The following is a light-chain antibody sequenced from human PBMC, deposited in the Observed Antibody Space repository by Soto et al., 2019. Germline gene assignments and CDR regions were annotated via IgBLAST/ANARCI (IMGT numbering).Light chain of an antibody. CDR1: SSNIGNNY. V-gene: IGLV1-51*02. CDR2: ENN. CDR3: GTWDSSLSAGCHV. Sequence: QSVLTQPPSVSAAPGQKVTISCSGSSSNIGNNYVSWYQQLPGTAPKLLIYENNKRPSGIPDRFSGSKSGTSATLGITGLQTGDEADYYCGTWDSSLSAGCHVFGGGTKLTVL. J-gene: IGLJ3*02.